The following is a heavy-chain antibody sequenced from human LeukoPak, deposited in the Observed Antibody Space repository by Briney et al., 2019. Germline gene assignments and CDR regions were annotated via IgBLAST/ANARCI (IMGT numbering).Heavy chain of an antibody. CDR1: GGSISSYY. V-gene: IGHV4-59*01. CDR3: ARAVAYGIDTGYFDY. Sequence: SETLSLTCTVSGGSISSYYWSWIRQPPGKGLEWIGYIYYSGSTNYNPSLKSRVTISVDTSKNQFSLNLNSVPAADTAVYYCARAVAYGIDTGYFDYWGQGTLVTVSS. CDR2: IYYSGST. J-gene: IGHJ4*02. D-gene: IGHD2-8*02.